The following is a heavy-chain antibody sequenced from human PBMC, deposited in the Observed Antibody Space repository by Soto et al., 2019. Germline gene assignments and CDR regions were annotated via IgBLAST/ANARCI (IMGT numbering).Heavy chain of an antibody. CDR1: GFTFSSYG. D-gene: IGHD6-25*01. CDR2: ISYDGSNK. CDR3: AKDQPHSSGA. J-gene: IGHJ4*02. V-gene: IGHV3-30*18. Sequence: VQLVESGGGVVQPGRSLRLSCAASGFTFSSYGMHWVRQAPGKGLEWVAVISYDGSNKYYADSVKGRFTISRDNSKNTLYLQMNSLRAEDTAVYYRAKDQPHSSGAWGQGTLVTVSS.